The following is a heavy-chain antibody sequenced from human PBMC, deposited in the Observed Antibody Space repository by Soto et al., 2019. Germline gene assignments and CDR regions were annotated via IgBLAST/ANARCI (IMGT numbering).Heavy chain of an antibody. CDR3: ARGPVAAIDY. D-gene: IGHD6-19*01. V-gene: IGHV3-48*01. CDR2: ITSSSSAI. CDR1: GFTFSSYS. J-gene: IGHJ4*02. Sequence: EVQLVESGGGLVQAGGSLRLSCAASGFTFSSYSMNWVRQAPGKGLEWVSHITSSSSAIYYADSVKGQFTISRDNAKNSLYVQMNSLRAEDTAIYYCARGPVAAIDYWGQGILVTVSS.